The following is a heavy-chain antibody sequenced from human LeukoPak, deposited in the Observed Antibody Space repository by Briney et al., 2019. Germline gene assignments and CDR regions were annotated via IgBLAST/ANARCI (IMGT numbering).Heavy chain of an antibody. J-gene: IGHJ5*02. CDR1: GFNFKIYG. CDR2: LNGGGIT. CDR3: ARMGGGAVPFP. D-gene: IGHD2-8*01. Sequence: GGSLRLSCAASGFNFKIYGMTWVRQAPGKGLEWVSALNGGGITYYADSVKGRFTISRDTSTNTLYLQMNSLRAEDTAVYYCARMGGGAVPFPWGQGTLVTVSS. V-gene: IGHV3-23*01.